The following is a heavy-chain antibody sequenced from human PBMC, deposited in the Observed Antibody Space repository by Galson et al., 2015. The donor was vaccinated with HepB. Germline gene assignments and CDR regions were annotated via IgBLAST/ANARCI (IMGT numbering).Heavy chain of an antibody. CDR2: IWYDGSNK. V-gene: IGHV3-33*01. CDR3: ARDGIPGSGWAWTQYYYGMDV. D-gene: IGHD6-19*01. J-gene: IGHJ6*02. Sequence: SLRLSCAASGFTFSSYGMHWVRQAPGKGLEWVAVIWYDGSNKYYADSVKGRFTISRDNSKNTLYLQMNSLRAEDTAVYYCARDGIPGSGWAWTQYYYGMDVWGQETTVTVSS. CDR1: GFTFSSYG.